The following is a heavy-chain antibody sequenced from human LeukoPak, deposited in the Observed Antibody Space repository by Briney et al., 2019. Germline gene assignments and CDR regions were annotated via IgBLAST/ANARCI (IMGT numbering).Heavy chain of an antibody. CDR2: IYYSGST. CDR1: GGSISSSSYY. J-gene: IGHJ6*03. V-gene: IGHV4-39*07. CDR3: ARASGFWSGHPGGYYYYMDV. Sequence: SETLSLTCTVSGGSISSSSYYWGWIRQPPGKGLEWIGSIYYSGSTYYNPSLKSRVTISVDTSKNQFSLKLSSVTAADTAVYYCARASGFWSGHPGGYYYYMDVWGKGTTVTVSS. D-gene: IGHD3-3*01.